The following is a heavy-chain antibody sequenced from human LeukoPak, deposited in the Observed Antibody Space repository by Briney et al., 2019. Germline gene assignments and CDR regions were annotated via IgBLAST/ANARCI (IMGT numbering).Heavy chain of an antibody. D-gene: IGHD1-26*01. CDR2: INHSGST. J-gene: IGHJ4*02. Sequence: SETLSLTCAVSGGSFSGYYWSWIRQPPGKGLEWIGEINHSGSTNYNPSLKSRGTISVHTSKNQFSLKLSSVTAADTAVYYCARGSGSYQPLDYWGQGTLVTVSS. V-gene: IGHV4-34*01. CDR1: GGSFSGYY. CDR3: ARGSGSYQPLDY.